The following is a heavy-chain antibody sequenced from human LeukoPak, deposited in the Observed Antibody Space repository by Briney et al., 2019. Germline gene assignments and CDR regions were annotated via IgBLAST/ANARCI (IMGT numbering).Heavy chain of an antibody. J-gene: IGHJ4*02. CDR1: GYSFTSYW. CDR3: ARRVGSYEYFDY. V-gene: IGHV5-10-1*01. D-gene: IGHD3-10*01. CDR2: IDPSDSFT. Sequence: GESLKISCQASGYSFTSYWITWVRQVPGKGLEWMARIDPSDSFTNYSPSFEGHVTISVDKAISTAYMQWSSLKASDTAMYFCARRVGSYEYFDYWGQGTLVTVSS.